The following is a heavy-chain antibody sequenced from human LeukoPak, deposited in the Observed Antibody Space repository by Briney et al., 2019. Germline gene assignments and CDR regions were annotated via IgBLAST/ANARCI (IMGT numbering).Heavy chain of an antibody. V-gene: IGHV4-59*12. D-gene: IGHD3-10*01. CDR2: IYYSGST. Sequence: SETLSLTCTVSGGSISSYYWSWIRQPPGKGLEWIGYIYYSGSTNYNPSLKSRVTISGDTSKNQFSLKLSSVTAADTAVYYCARDKLGSDDAFDIWGQGTMVTVSS. CDR1: GGSISSYY. J-gene: IGHJ3*02. CDR3: ARDKLGSDDAFDI.